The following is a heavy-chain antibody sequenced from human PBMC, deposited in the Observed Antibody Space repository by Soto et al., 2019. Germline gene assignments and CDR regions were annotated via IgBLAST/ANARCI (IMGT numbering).Heavy chain of an antibody. CDR3: ARGFPSQSGFDY. D-gene: IGHD3-3*01. Sequence: PSETLSLTCTVSGGSISSYNRSWIRQPPGKGLEWIGYIYYSGSTNYNPSLKSRVTISVDTSKNQFSLKLSSVTAADTAVYYCARGFPSQSGFDYWGQGTLVTVSS. CDR2: IYYSGST. J-gene: IGHJ4*02. V-gene: IGHV4-59*01. CDR1: GGSISSYN.